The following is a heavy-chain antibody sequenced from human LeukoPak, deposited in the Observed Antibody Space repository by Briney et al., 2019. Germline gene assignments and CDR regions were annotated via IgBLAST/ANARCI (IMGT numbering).Heavy chain of an antibody. Sequence: PSETLSLTCAVYGGSFSGYYWSWVRQAPGKGLEWVSAISGSGGSTYYADSVKGRFTISRDNSKNTLYLQMNSLRAEDTAVYYCAKDRSGSYAGRDAFDIWGQGTMVTVSS. J-gene: IGHJ3*02. CDR2: ISGSGGST. D-gene: IGHD1-26*01. CDR1: GGSFSGYY. CDR3: AKDRSGSYAGRDAFDI. V-gene: IGHV3-23*01.